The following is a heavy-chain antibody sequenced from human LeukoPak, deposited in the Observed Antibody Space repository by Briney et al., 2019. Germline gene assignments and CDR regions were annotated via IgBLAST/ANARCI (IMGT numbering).Heavy chain of an antibody. J-gene: IGHJ4*02. D-gene: IGHD1-26*01. CDR3: ARDRIVGATSHFDY. CDR1: GFTFSSYS. CDR2: ISSSSSYI. Sequence: GGSLRLSCAASGFTFSSYSMNWVRQAPGKGLEWVSSISSSSSYIYYADSVKGRFTISRDNAKNSLYLQMNSLRAEDTAVYYCARDRIVGATSHFDYWGQGTLVTVSS. V-gene: IGHV3-21*01.